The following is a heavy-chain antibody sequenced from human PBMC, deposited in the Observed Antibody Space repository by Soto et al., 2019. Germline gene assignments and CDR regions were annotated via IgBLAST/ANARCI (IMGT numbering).Heavy chain of an antibody. V-gene: IGHV3-23*01. Sequence: PGGSLRLSXAAXXXPFSNXAXMWVGRAPGKGLXWVSSIIGTYGSAYYSDSVKGRFTISRDNSKNTLYLQMRSLAADHTAVYYCASYYYTSGYYERPESYRLAFWVQGSTVIVAS. D-gene: IGHD3-22*01. CDR2: IIGTYGSA. CDR1: XXPFSNXA. J-gene: IGHJ6*02. CDR3: ASYYYTSGYYERPESYRLAF.